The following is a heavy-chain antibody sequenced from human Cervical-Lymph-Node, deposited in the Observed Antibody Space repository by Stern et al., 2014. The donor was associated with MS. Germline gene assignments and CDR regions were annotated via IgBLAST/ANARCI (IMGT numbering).Heavy chain of an antibody. D-gene: IGHD4-11*01. J-gene: IGHJ3*02. CDR3: ARLNDYYDAFDI. CDR2: IIPIFGTT. V-gene: IGHV1-69*01. Sequence: QVQLVQSGAEVKKPGSSVKVSCKSSGDTFTSYTVTWVRQAPGQGLDWMGEIIPIFGTTNYAQKFQGRLTITADDSTSSAYMELSSLRSDDTAVYYCARLNDYYDAFDIWGQGTMVTVSS. CDR1: GDTFTSYT.